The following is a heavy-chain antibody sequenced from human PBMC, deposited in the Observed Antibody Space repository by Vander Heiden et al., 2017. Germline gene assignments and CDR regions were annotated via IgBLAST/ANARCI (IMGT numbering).Heavy chain of an antibody. D-gene: IGHD3-22*01. V-gene: IGHV4-4*07. J-gene: IGHJ4*02. CDR3: VGNYYDSRGYYFIDS. CDR1: GGSVGNYY. CDR2: IYTGGST. Sequence: QVQLQESGPGLVRHSETLSLTCAVSGGSVGNYYWTWLRQPAGKALEWLGRIYTGGSTNYNPSLKSRVTMSVATSKNQFSLKLTSVTAADTAVYYCVGNYYDSRGYYFIDSWGQGTLVTVS.